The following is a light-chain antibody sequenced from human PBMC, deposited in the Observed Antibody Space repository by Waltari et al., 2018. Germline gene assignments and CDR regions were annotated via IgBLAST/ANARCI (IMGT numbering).Light chain of an antibody. V-gene: IGKV1-39*01. CDR1: RTFRTY. Sequence: IQMTQSPSVLSASVGDRVTFTCRASRTFRTYLNWYQQKPGKAPKLLICRASNLHTGVPSRFSGSGSGTEFTLTIGGVQPEDFATYFCQQSDSTLNTLGQGTNLEIK. CDR3: QQSDSTLNT. J-gene: IGKJ2*01. CDR2: RAS.